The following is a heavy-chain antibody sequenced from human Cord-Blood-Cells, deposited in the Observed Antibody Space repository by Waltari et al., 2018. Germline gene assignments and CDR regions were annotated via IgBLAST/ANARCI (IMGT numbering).Heavy chain of an antibody. CDR1: GYTFTGYY. J-gene: IGHJ4*02. CDR3: ARHEGGSGYYDFDY. CDR2: INPNSGGT. V-gene: IGHV1-2*02. D-gene: IGHD3-3*01. Sequence: QVQLVPSGAEVKTPGASVKVSCKASGYTFTGYYMHWVRQAPGQGLEWMGWINPNSGGTNYAQKFQGRVTMTRDTSTSTAYMELSRLRSDDTAVYYCARHEGGSGYYDFDYWGQGTLVTVSS.